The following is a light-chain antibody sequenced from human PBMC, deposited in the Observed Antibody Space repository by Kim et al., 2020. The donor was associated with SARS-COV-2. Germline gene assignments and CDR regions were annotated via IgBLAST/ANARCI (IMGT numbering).Light chain of an antibody. CDR3: IQYVVSL. Sequence: LSLSPREPSTLACSTSQNVSSIYVTRYQQQPHQDPGLHIYGTANRATSIPNRCSGSGSVTDFTLTISSLEPEIFAVYYYIQYVVSLFGGGTKLKI. CDR2: GTA. CDR1: QNVSSIY. V-gene: IGKV3-20*01. J-gene: IGKJ4*01.